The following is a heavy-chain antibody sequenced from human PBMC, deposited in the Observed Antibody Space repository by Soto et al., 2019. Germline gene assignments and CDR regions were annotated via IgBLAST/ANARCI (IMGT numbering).Heavy chain of an antibody. CDR2: IYWYDDK. CDR3: AHWETYYESSCTRYWYFDL. V-gene: IGHV2-5*01. J-gene: IGHJ2*01. D-gene: IGHD3-22*01. Sequence: QITLKESGPTLVKPTQTLTLTCTYSGFSLSTSGVGVGWIRQPPGKALEWLALIYWYDDKRYSPSLKSRLTITKDNSKNQLVLTMTKMDPVDTDTYYCAHWETYYESSCTRYWYFDLWGRCTLVTVSS. CDR1: GFSLSTSGVG.